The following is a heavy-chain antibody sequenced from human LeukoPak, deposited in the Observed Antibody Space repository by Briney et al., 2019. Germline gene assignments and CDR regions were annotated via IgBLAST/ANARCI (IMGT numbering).Heavy chain of an antibody. J-gene: IGHJ4*02. Sequence: ASVKVSCKASRYTFTSYDINWLRQATGQGLEWMGWMNPNSGNTGYAQKFQGRVTMTRNTSISTAYMELSSLRSEDTAVYYCARGKFLNLYSSSWYIDYWGQGTLVTVSS. D-gene: IGHD6-13*01. CDR1: RYTFTSYD. CDR2: MNPNSGNT. V-gene: IGHV1-8*01. CDR3: ARGKFLNLYSSSWYIDY.